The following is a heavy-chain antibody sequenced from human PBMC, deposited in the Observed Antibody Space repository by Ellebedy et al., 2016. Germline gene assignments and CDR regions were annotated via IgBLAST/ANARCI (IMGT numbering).Heavy chain of an antibody. V-gene: IGHV1-46*01. J-gene: IGHJ2*01. CDR1: GYNFARYY. Sequence: ASVKVSXXASGYNFARYYIHWVRQAPGQGLEWMGIINPGGGSTSYALKFQDRVTMTRDASTSTFYMNLSGLKPEDTAVYCCAREEAVDAATRLGVNWHFGLWGRGTLVIVSS. D-gene: IGHD2-8*01. CDR3: AREEAVDAATRLGVNWHFGL. CDR2: INPGGGST.